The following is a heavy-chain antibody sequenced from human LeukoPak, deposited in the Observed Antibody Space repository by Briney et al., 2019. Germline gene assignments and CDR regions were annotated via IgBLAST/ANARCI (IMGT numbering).Heavy chain of an antibody. CDR1: GFSFSSYD. V-gene: IGHV3-21*01. D-gene: IGHD6-6*01. CDR2: ISRTSSHI. CDR3: ATDDAATARAPGMDV. Sequence: GGSLRLSCAASGFSFSSYDMNWVRQAPGKGLEWVSYISRTSSHIYYADSVRGRFTISRDNAENSLYLQMHSLRGEDTAVYYCATDDAATARAPGMDVWGKGTTVSVSS. J-gene: IGHJ6*04.